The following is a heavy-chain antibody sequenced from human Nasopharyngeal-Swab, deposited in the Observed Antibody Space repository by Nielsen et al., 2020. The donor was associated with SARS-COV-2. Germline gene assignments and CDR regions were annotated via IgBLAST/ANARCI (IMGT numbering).Heavy chain of an antibody. D-gene: IGHD3-3*01. CDR3: ARVGGYDFWSGYYYYYYGMDV. Sequence: ASVQVSCKASGYTFTSYGISWVRQAPGQGLEWMGWISAYNGNTNYAQKPQGRVTMTTDTSTSTAYMELRSLRSDDTAVYYCARVGGYDFWSGYYYYYYGMDVWGQGTTVTVSS. V-gene: IGHV1-18*01. CDR2: ISAYNGNT. J-gene: IGHJ6*02. CDR1: GYTFTSYG.